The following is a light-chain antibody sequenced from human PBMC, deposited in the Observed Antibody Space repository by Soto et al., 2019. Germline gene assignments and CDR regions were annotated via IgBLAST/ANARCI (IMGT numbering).Light chain of an antibody. CDR3: QQYNRYSWT. CDR2: KAS. J-gene: IGKJ1*01. CDR1: QSISYW. V-gene: IGKV1-5*03. Sequence: DIQMTPSPSTLSASVGDRVTITCRASQSISYWLAWYQQKPGKAPNLLIYKASSLKSGVPSRFSGSGSGTEFTLTISSLQADDFATYYCQQYNRYSWTFGQGTKVDIK.